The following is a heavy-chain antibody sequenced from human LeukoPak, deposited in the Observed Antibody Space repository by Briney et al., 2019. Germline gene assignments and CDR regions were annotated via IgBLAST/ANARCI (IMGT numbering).Heavy chain of an antibody. CDR3: ARSGGYCGSTTCHVKYFDL. Sequence: SETLSLTCTVSDESISSSSDYWGWVRQPPGKVLEWIGSIYYSGSTYYNPSLRSRVTISVDTSKNQFSLKLSSVTAADTAVYYCARSGGYCGSTTCHVKYFDLWGRGTLVTVSS. V-gene: IGHV4-39*01. J-gene: IGHJ2*01. CDR1: DESISSSSDY. CDR2: IYYSGST. D-gene: IGHD2-2*01.